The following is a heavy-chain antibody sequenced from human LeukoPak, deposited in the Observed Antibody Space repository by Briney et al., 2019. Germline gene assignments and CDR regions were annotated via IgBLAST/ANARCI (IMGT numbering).Heavy chain of an antibody. CDR1: GFTFSSYA. V-gene: IGHV3-23*01. CDR2: ISGSGDTT. D-gene: IGHD2-2*01. Sequence: GGSLRLSCAASGFTFSSYAMSWVRQAPGRGLEWVSAISGSGDTTYYADSVKGRFTISRDNSKNTLYLQMNSLRAEDTAVYYCAKEAQGCSITSCYFDSWGQGTLVTVSS. J-gene: IGHJ4*02. CDR3: AKEAQGCSITSCYFDS.